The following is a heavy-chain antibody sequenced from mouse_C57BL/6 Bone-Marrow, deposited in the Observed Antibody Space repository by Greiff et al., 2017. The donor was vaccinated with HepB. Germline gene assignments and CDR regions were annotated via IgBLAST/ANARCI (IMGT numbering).Heavy chain of an antibody. V-gene: IGHV1-85*01. D-gene: IGHD2-4*01. CDR2: IYPRDGST. CDR3: ARRGSFYEYVQSYYYAMDY. J-gene: IGHJ4*01. CDR1: GYTFTSYD. Sequence: VQLQQSGPELVKPGASVKLSCKASGYTFTSYDINWVKQRPGQGLEWIGWIYPRDGSTKYNEKFKGKATLTVDTSSSTAYMELHSLTSEDSAVSFCARRGSFYEYVQSYYYAMDYWGQGTSVTVSS.